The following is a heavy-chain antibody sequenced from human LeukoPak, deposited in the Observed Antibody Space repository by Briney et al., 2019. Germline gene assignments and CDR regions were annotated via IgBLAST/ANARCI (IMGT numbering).Heavy chain of an antibody. V-gene: IGHV3-74*01. D-gene: IGHD3-9*01. Sequence: PGGSVRLSCVASGFTFSNYWMHWVHQAPGKGLVWVSRIKGDGSHTIYADSVKGRFTISRDNAKNTLYLQMRSLRAEDTAVYYCVRDWDHFDFDSWGQGTLVTVSS. CDR3: VRDWDHFDFDS. CDR2: IKGDGSHT. J-gene: IGHJ5*01. CDR1: GFTFSNYW.